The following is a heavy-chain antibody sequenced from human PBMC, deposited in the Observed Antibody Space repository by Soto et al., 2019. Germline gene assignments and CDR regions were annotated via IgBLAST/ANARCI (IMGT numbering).Heavy chain of an antibody. V-gene: IGHV6-1*01. CDR2: TYYRSKWYN. Sequence: PSQTFSLTCAISGDSVSSNSAAWNWIRQSPSRGLEWLGRTYYRSKWYNDYAVSVKSRITINPDTSKNQFSLQLNSVTPEDTAVYYCARDPTAVAGTDAYGMDVWGQGTTVTVSS. J-gene: IGHJ6*02. D-gene: IGHD6-19*01. CDR3: ARDPTAVAGTDAYGMDV. CDR1: GDSVSSNSAA.